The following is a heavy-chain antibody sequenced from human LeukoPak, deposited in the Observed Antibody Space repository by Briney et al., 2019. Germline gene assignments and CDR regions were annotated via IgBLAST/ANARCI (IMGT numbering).Heavy chain of an antibody. CDR1: GFTFSSYA. CDR3: SKLGNDNVWGTYRGNRFDP. V-gene: IGHV3-23*01. J-gene: IGHJ5*02. CDR2: ISGSGSST. D-gene: IGHD3-16*02. Sequence: PGGSLRLSCAASGFTFSSYAMSWVRQPPGKGLEWVSGISGSGSSTYYADSVKGRFTISRDNSKNALYLQINSLRAEDTAVYYCSKLGNDNVWGTYRGNRFDPWGQGTLVTVSS.